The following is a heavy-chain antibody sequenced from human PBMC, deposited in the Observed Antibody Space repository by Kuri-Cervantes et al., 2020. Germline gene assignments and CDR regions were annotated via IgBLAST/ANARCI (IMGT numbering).Heavy chain of an antibody. CDR1: GVAFSNSG. CDR3: AKAQYRPQCDYFDY. J-gene: IGHJ4*02. CDR2: MSGDGKNK. D-gene: IGHD3-16*02. V-gene: IGHV3-30*18. Sequence: GESLKISCVASGVAFSNSGMHWVRQAPGKGLERVAFMSGDGKNKYHAGSVKGRFTISRDNDKNTLYLQMNSLRAEDTAVYYCAKAQYRPQCDYFDYWGQGTLVTVSS.